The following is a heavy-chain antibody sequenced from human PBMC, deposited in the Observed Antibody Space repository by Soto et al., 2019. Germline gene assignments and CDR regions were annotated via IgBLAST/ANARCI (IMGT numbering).Heavy chain of an antibody. J-gene: IGHJ4*02. Sequence: ASVKVSCKASGYTFTANFIHWVRQAPGQGLEWMGWINPYSGETKYAQRFQGWVTMTRDTSISTAHMELSRLKSDDTAVYYCARVHRDGYNSFAYWGQGTLVTVSS. D-gene: IGHD5-18*01. CDR3: ARVHRDGYNSFAY. V-gene: IGHV1-2*04. CDR1: GYTFTANF. CDR2: INPYSGET.